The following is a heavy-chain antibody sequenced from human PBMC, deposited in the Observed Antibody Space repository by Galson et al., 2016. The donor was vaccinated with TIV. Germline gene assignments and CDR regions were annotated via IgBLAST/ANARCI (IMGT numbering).Heavy chain of an antibody. CDR2: IIPLFGEA. V-gene: IGHV1-69*13. J-gene: IGHJ6*02. D-gene: IGHD5-18*01. Sequence: SVKVSCKASGGTFSSFVVTWVRQAPGQGLEWMGGIIPLFGEAPYAQKFQGRATISADESTSTVYMEPRSLRSGDTAVYYCAKCRNTAMDTYYYYYGLDVWGQGTTVTVSS. CDR1: GGTFSSFV. CDR3: AKCRNTAMDTYYYYYGLDV.